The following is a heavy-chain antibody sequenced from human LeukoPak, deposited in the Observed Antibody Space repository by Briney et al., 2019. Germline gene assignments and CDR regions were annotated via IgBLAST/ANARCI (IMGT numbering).Heavy chain of an antibody. CDR1: GFTFSTYA. J-gene: IGHJ6*03. CDR2: ISFDASYN. D-gene: IGHD6-6*01. CDR3: ARGGVPYYYYYMDV. Sequence: GGSLRLSCAASGFTFSTYAMYWVRQAPGKGLEWGAGISFDASYNYSADSVKGRFTISRDNSKNTHYLHMSSLRPDDTAVYYCARGGVPYYYYYMDVWGKGTTVTVSS. V-gene: IGHV3-30*04.